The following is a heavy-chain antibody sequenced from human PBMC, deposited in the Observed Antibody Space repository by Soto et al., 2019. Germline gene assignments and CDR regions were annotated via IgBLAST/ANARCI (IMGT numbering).Heavy chain of an antibody. CDR3: VRKPLAVGGLSYYGMDV. V-gene: IGHV1-18*04. D-gene: IGHD6-19*01. CDR1: GYNFTNYD. Sequence: QVHLVQSGAEVKKPGASVKVSCKASGYNFTNYDVNWVRQAPGQGLEWMGWINSYSGNTDYAQKFQGRVSLTTDTSTTTAYMELRSLRSDDTAVYYCVRKPLAVGGLSYYGMDVWGQGTTVTVSS. J-gene: IGHJ6*02. CDR2: INSYSGNT.